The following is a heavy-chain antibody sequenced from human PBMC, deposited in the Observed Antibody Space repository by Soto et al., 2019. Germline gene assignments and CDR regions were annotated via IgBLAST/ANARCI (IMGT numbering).Heavy chain of an antibody. D-gene: IGHD1-26*01. CDR2: IYSGGTT. Sequence: GGSLRLSCAASGFTVTSNYMDWVRQAPGKGLEWVSLIYSGGTTYYADSVKGRFTISRDNSKNTVYLQMNSLRAEDTAVYYCARDASSGTFIFDYWGQGPLVTVSS. J-gene: IGHJ4*02. V-gene: IGHV3-53*01. CDR3: ARDASSGTFIFDY. CDR1: GFTVTSNY.